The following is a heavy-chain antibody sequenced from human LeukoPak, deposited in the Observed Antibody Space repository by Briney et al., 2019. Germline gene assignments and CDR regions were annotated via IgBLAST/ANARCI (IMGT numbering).Heavy chain of an antibody. Sequence: GGSLRLSCSASGFTFSSYAMHWVRQAPGKGLEYVSPISTDGRNTYYADSVKGRFTISRDTSKNTLYLQMSSLRGDDTAVYYCLKGSQGPIWQQLVPDHWGQGTQVTVSS. CDR1: GFTFSSYA. CDR2: ISTDGRNT. D-gene: IGHD6-13*01. V-gene: IGHV3-64D*06. J-gene: IGHJ4*02. CDR3: LKGSQGPIWQQLVPDH.